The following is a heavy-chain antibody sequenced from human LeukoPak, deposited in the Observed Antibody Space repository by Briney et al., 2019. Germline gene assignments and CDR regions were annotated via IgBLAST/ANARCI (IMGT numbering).Heavy chain of an antibody. J-gene: IGHJ4*02. CDR1: GYTFTSYY. V-gene: IGHV1-46*01. CDR3: ARDRSYSGSRLYYFDY. CDR2: INPSGGST. Sequence: ASVKVSCKASGYTFTSYYMHWERQAPGQGLEWMGIINPSGGSTSYAQKFQGRVTMTRDMSTSTVYMELSSLRSEDTAVYYCARDRSYSGSRLYYFDYWGQGTLVTVSS. D-gene: IGHD1-26*01.